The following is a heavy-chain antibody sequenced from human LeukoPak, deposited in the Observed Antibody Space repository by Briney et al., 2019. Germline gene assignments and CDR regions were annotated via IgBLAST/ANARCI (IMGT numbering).Heavy chain of an antibody. J-gene: IGHJ5*02. CDR2: INPHSGAT. CDR3: ATSSSVTHTRDP. D-gene: IGHD5/OR15-5a*01. CDR1: GYGFSDVY. V-gene: IGHV1-2*02. Sequence: ASVTVSFTASGYGFSDVYFNWVRQAPGQGLEWMGWINPHSGATNCAQRFQGRVSMDASIDTAYMELSRLTSDDTAVYYCATSSSVTHTRDPWGQGTLVTVSS.